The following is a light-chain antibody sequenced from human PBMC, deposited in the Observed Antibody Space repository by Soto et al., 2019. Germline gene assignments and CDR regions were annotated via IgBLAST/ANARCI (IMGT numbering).Light chain of an antibody. J-gene: IGKJ3*01. V-gene: IGKV3-20*01. CDR2: DAS. CDR3: QHYGTSAL. CDR1: QSVSSSY. Sequence: EIVLTQSPGTLSLSPGERATLSCRASQSVSSSYLAWYQQKPGQAPRLLIYDASRATGIPDRFSGSGSGTDFTLTITRLEPADFVVYYCQHYGTSALFGPGTKVDI.